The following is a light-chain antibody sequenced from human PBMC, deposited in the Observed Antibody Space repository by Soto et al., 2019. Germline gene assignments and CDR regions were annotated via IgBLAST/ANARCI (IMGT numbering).Light chain of an antibody. CDR3: SSYTSSSTYV. Sequence: QSALTQPASVSGSPGQSITISCTGTSSDVGGYNYVSWYQQKPGKAPKLMIYDVSNRPSGVSNRFSGSKSANTASLTISGLQAEDEADYYCSSYTSSSTYVLGTGTKVTVL. CDR1: SSDVGGYNY. J-gene: IGLJ1*01. CDR2: DVS. V-gene: IGLV2-14*01.